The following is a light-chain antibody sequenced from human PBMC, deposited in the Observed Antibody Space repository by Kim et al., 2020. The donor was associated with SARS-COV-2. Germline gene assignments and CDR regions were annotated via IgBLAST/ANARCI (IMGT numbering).Light chain of an antibody. J-gene: IGLJ3*02. Sequence: QTAKHTCSGNSKNVGNQGAAWLQQVQGHPPKLRSYRNNKRPSGISDRVSASRSGSTASLTITGLQPEDEADYYCSAWDSSLSAWVFGGGTQLTVL. CDR3: SAWDSSLSAWV. CDR1: SKNVGNQG. V-gene: IGLV10-54*04. CDR2: RNN.